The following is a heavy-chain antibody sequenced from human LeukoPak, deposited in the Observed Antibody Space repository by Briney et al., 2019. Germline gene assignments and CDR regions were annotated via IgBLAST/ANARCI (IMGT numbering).Heavy chain of an antibody. V-gene: IGHV3-7*01. D-gene: IGHD2-2*01. CDR2: IKQDGSDK. Sequence: PGGSLRLSCAAAGFAFSSYWMTWVRQAPGKGLEWVANIKQDGSDKYYVDSVKGRFTVSRDNAKNSLYLEMNSLRADDTAVYYCARGASWNYYYYMDVWGKGTTVTASS. CDR3: ARGASWNYYYYMDV. CDR1: GFAFSSYW. J-gene: IGHJ6*03.